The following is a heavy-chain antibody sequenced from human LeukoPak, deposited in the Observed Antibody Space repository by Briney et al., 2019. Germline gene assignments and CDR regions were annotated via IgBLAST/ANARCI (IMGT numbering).Heavy chain of an antibody. CDR1: GFTFSSYS. CDR2: ISSSSSYI. CDR3: ARVSGYSSSWVFDY. D-gene: IGHD6-13*01. J-gene: IGHJ4*02. V-gene: IGHV3-21*01. Sequence: GGSLRLSCAASGFTFSSYSMSWVRQAPGKGLEWVSSISSSSSYIYYADSVKGRFTISRDNAKNSLYLQMNSLRAEDTAVYYCARVSGYSSSWVFDYWGQGTLVTVSS.